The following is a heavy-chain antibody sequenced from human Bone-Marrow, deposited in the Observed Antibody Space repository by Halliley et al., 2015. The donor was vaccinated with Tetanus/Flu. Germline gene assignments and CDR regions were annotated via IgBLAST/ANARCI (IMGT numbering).Heavy chain of an antibody. CDR2: ISFGGDLT. CDR1: GFTFSSYA. CDR3: AKSLLACRSTGRHAHPYYYDMAV. Sequence: SLRLSCAASGFTFSSYAITWVRQAPGKGLEWVSGISFGGDLTFYAESVKGRYTVSRDNSKNTVYLQMNSLRVEDTAVYYCAKSLLACRSTGRHAHPYYYDMAVWGQGTTVIVSS. D-gene: IGHD2-2*01. V-gene: IGHV3-23*01. J-gene: IGHJ6*02.